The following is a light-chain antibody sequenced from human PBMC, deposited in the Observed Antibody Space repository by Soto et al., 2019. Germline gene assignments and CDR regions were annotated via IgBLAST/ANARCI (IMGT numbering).Light chain of an antibody. CDR2: LAS. V-gene: IGKV1-39*01. CDR1: QTISNY. J-gene: IGKJ2*01. Sequence: DIQMTQSPSSLSASVGDRVTITCRARQTISNYLNWYQQKPGKAPKLLIYLASSLQSGVPSRFSGSGSGTDFTLTISSLQPEDFATYYCQQCYSTPYTFGQGTKLEIK. CDR3: QQCYSTPYT.